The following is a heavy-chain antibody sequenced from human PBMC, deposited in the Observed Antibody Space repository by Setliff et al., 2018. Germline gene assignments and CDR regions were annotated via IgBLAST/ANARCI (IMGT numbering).Heavy chain of an antibody. CDR3: ARTCSGSGCYAGLES. Sequence: GGSLRLSCATSAFNVSSSEMNWVRQAPGKGLEWVSSISGTNTYYADFRKGRFSISRDSSKSTLYPQMNSLRVEDTAVYYCARTCSGSGCYAGLESWGQGTPVTVSS. V-gene: IGHV3-66*01. J-gene: IGHJ4*02. CDR2: ISGTNT. CDR1: AFNVSSSE. D-gene: IGHD2-15*01.